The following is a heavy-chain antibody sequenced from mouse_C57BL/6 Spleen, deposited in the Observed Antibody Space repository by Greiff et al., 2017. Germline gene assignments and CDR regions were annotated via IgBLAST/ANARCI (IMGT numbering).Heavy chain of an antibody. Sequence: VQLQQPGAELVRPGSSVKLSCKASGYTFTSYWMHWVKQRPIQGLEWIGNIYPSDSDTHYNQKFKDKATFTVDKSSSTAYMQLSSLTSEDSAVYYGARKGVHDYALAMDYWGQGTSVTVSS. D-gene: IGHD2-4*01. CDR2: IYPSDSDT. CDR1: GYTFTSYW. V-gene: IGHV1-52*01. CDR3: ARKGVHDYALAMDY. J-gene: IGHJ4*01.